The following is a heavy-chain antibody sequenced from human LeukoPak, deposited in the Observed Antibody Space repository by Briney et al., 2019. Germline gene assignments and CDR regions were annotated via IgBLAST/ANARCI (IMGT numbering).Heavy chain of an antibody. CDR3: ARQFTTGNSSSWSIFFYYYYGMDV. J-gene: IGHJ6*02. D-gene: IGHD6-13*01. V-gene: IGHV4-59*08. CDR1: GVSINTYF. Sequence: SETLSLTCTVSGVSINTYFWSWIRQPPGKGLEWIGYVYYNGITNYNPSLKSRVSISLDTSKNQFSLRLNSVTAADTAVYYCARQFTTGNSSSWSIFFYYYYGMDVWGQGTTVTVSS. CDR2: VYYNGIT.